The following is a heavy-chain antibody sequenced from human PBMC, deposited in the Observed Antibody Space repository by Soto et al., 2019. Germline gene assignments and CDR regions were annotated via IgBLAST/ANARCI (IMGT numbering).Heavy chain of an antibody. CDR2: ISGSGGST. CDR3: AKHPGGRDRYCSSTSCYHISYYYYGMDV. J-gene: IGHJ6*02. CDR1: GFTFSSYA. Sequence: GGSLRLSCAASGFTFSSYAMSWVRQAPGKGLEWVSAISGSGGSTYYADSVKGRFTISRDNSKNTLYLQMNSLRAEDTAVYYCAKHPGGRDRYCSSTSCYHISYYYYGMDVWGQGTTVTVSS. V-gene: IGHV3-23*01. D-gene: IGHD2-2*01.